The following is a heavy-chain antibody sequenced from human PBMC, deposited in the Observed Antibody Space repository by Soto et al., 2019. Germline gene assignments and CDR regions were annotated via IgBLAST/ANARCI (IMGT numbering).Heavy chain of an antibody. J-gene: IGHJ6*02. CDR2: ISSTGNTI. CDR3: AGSIAAPGTHFYYGMDV. D-gene: IGHD6-13*01. Sequence: GSLRLSCAASGFTFNSYEMNWVRQAPGKGLEWISYISSTGNTIYYADSVKGRFTISRDNAKNSLYLQMNSLRAEDTAVYYCAGSIAAPGTHFYYGMDVWGQGTTVTVSS. V-gene: IGHV3-48*03. CDR1: GFTFNSYE.